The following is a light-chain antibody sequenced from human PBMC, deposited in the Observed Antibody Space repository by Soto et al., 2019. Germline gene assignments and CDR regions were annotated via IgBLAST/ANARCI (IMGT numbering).Light chain of an antibody. CDR1: SSDVGTYNY. V-gene: IGLV2-14*01. Sequence: QSALTQPASVSGSPGQSITISCSGTSSDVGTYNYVSWYQLHPGKAPKLMVYEVSNRPSGVSNRFSGSKSGNTASLTISGLQAEDEADYHCSSYTSSSTYVFGTGPKVTVL. J-gene: IGLJ1*01. CDR2: EVS. CDR3: SSYTSSSTYV.